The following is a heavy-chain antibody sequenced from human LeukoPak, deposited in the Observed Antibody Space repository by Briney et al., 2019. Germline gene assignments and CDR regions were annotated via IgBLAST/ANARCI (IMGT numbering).Heavy chain of an antibody. J-gene: IGHJ4*02. Sequence: SETLSLTCTVSGGSISSYYWSWIRQPPGKGLEWIGYIYYSGSTNYNPSLKSRVTISVDTSKNQFSLKLSSVTAADTAVYYCARICCGDYVAQIDYWGQGTLVTVSS. CDR2: IYYSGST. V-gene: IGHV4-59*01. CDR3: ARICCGDYVAQIDY. D-gene: IGHD4-17*01. CDR1: GGSISSYY.